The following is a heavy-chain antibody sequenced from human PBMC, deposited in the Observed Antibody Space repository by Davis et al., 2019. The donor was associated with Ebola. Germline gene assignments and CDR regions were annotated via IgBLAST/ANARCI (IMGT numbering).Heavy chain of an antibody. CDR3: ARATGYSSGWYGSWFDP. Sequence: GESLKISCAASGFTFSSYEMNWVRQAPGKGLEWVSYISSSGSTIYYADSVKGRFTISRDNSKNTLYLQMNSLRAEDTAVYYCARATGYSSGWYGSWFDPWGQGTLVTVSS. D-gene: IGHD6-19*01. CDR2: ISSSGSTI. V-gene: IGHV3-48*03. CDR1: GFTFSSYE. J-gene: IGHJ5*02.